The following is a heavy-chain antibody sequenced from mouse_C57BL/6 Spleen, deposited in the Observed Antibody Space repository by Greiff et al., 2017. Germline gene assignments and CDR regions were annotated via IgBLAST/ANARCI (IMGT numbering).Heavy chain of an antibody. CDR2: IDPEDGET. CDR3: ARSGDYDEGFAY. V-gene: IGHV14-2*01. Sequence: VQLQQSGAELVKPGASVKLSCTASGFNIKDYYMHWVKQRTEQGLEWIGRIDPEDGETKSAPKFQGKATITADTSSNTAYLQLSSLTSEDTAVYYCARSGDYDEGFAYWGQGTLVTVSA. CDR1: GFNIKDYY. D-gene: IGHD2-4*01. J-gene: IGHJ3*01.